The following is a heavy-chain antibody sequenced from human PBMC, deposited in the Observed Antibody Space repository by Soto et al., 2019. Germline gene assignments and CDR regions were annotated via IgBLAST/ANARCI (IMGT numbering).Heavy chain of an antibody. CDR3: ARHNAVTYYYYYGMDV. J-gene: IGHJ6*02. V-gene: IGHV4-39*01. CDR2: IYYSGST. D-gene: IGHD4-4*01. CDR1: GGSISSSSYY. Sequence: SETLSLTCTVSGGSISSSSYYWGWIRQPPGKGLEWIGSIYYSGSTYYNPSLKSRVTISVDTSKNQFSLKLSSVTAADTAVYYCARHNAVTYYYYYGMDVWGQGTTVTVS.